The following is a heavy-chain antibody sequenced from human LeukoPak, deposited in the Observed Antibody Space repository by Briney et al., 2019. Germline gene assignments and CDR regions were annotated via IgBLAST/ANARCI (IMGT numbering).Heavy chain of an antibody. CDR1: GFTFSSYG. D-gene: IGHD1-26*01. V-gene: IGHV3-30*02. Sequence: GGSLRLSCAASGFTFSSYGMHWVRQAPGKGLEWVAFIRYDGSNKYYADSVKGRFTISRDNSKNTLYLQTNSLRAEDTAVYYCAKDLVGATLGIDYWGQGTLVTVSS. CDR2: IRYDGSNK. CDR3: AKDLVGATLGIDY. J-gene: IGHJ4*02.